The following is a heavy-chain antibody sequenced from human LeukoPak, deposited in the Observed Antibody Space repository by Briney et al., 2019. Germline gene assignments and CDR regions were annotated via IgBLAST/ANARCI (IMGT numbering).Heavy chain of an antibody. Sequence: PSETLSLTCTVSGGSISSGDYYWSWIRQPPGKGLEWIGYIYYSGSTYYNPSLKSRVTISVDTSKNQFSLKLSSVTAADTAVYYCARGGNDYGDYTFDYWGQGTLVTVS. D-gene: IGHD4-17*01. CDR2: IYYSGST. CDR3: ARGGNDYGDYTFDY. V-gene: IGHV4-30-4*01. CDR1: GGSISSGDYY. J-gene: IGHJ4*02.